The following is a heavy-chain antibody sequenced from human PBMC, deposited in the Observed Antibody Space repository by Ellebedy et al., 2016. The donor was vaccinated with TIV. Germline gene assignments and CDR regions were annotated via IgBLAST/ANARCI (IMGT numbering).Heavy chain of an antibody. J-gene: IGHJ3*02. V-gene: IGHV3-9*03. CDR1: GFTFDDYA. CDR3: AKAVYVDTAISAFDI. D-gene: IGHD5-18*01. CDR2: ISWNSGSI. Sequence: PGGSLRLSCAASGFTFDDYAMNWVRQAPGKGLEWVSGISWNSGSIGYADSVKGRFTISRDNAKNSLYLQMNSLRAEDMALYYCAKAVYVDTAISAFDIWGQGTMVTVSS.